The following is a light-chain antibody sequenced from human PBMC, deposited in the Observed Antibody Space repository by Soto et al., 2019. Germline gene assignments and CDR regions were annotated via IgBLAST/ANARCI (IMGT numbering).Light chain of an antibody. CDR1: SSNIGAGYV. CDR2: GNS. CDR3: QSYDRSLSGWV. Sequence: QSALTQPPSVSGAPGQRVTISCTGSSSNIGAGYVVHWYQQLPGTAPKLLIYGNSNRPSGVPDRFSGSKSGTSASLAITGLQAEDEADYYCQSYDRSLSGWVFGGGPKLTVL. V-gene: IGLV1-40*01. J-gene: IGLJ3*02.